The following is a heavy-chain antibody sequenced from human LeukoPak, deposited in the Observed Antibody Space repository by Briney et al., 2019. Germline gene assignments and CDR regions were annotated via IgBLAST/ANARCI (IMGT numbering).Heavy chain of an antibody. Sequence: SETLSLTCTVSDGSISSYYWSWIRQPPGKGLEWIGYIHYNESTNYNPSLKSRVTISVDTSKNQFSLKLSSVTAADTAVYYCARWGPEFGFDYWGQGTLVTVSS. CDR3: ARWGPEFGFDY. D-gene: IGHD3-10*01. CDR1: DGSISSYY. J-gene: IGHJ4*02. V-gene: IGHV4-59*08. CDR2: IHYNEST.